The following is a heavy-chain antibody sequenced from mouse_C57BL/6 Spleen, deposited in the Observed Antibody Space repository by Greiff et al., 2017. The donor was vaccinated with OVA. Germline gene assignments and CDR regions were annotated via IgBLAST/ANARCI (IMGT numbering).Heavy chain of an antibody. V-gene: IGHV1-80*01. J-gene: IGHJ2*01. CDR3: ARRGFTTYDY. Sequence: QVQLKQPGAELVRPGSSVKLSCKASGYAFSSYWMNWVKQRPGKGLEWIGQIYPGDGDTNYNGKFKGKATLTADKSSSTAYMQLSSLTSEDSAVYFCARRGFTTYDYWGQGTTLTVSS. CDR2: IYPGDGDT. D-gene: IGHD1-1*01. CDR1: GYAFSSYW.